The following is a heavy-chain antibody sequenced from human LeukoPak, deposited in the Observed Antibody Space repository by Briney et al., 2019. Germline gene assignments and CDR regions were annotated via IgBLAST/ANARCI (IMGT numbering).Heavy chain of an antibody. CDR1: VGSFSGYY. CDR3: ARAKALGYCSSTSCYGAYYYYYMDV. V-gene: IGHV4-34*01. D-gene: IGHD2-2*01. J-gene: IGHJ6*03. CDR2: IYHSGST. Sequence: SETLSLTCAVYVGSFSGYYWSWIRQPPGKGGEGMGEIYHSGSTNYNPSLKSRVTISVDTSKNQSSLKLSSMTAADTAVYYCARAKALGYCSSTSCYGAYYYYYMDVWGKGTTVTASS.